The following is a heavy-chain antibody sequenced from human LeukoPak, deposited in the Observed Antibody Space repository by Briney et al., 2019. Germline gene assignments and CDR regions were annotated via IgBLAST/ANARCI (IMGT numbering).Heavy chain of an antibody. J-gene: IGHJ4*02. CDR1: GFTFSGYS. D-gene: IGHD1-26*01. CDR3: ARDIGGSFYGRPFDY. CDR2: VSSANNYI. Sequence: GGSLRLSCAASGFTFSGYSMNWVRQAPGKGLEWVSSVSSANNYIYYTDSVKGRFTISRDNAKNSLYLQMNSLRAEDTAIYYCARDIGGSFYGRPFDYWGQGTLVTVSS. V-gene: IGHV3-21*01.